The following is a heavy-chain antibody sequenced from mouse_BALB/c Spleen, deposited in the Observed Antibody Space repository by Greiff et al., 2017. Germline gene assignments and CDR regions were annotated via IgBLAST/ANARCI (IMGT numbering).Heavy chain of an antibody. CDR2: IRNKANGYTT. Sequence: VQLQQSGGGLVQPGGSLRLSCATSGFTFTDYYMSWVRQPPGKALEWLGFIRNKANGYTTEYSASVKGRFTISRDNSQSILYLQMNTLRAEDSATYYCARNYRYDRGYFDVWGAGTTVTVSS. V-gene: IGHV7-3*02. CDR3: ARNYRYDRGYFDV. J-gene: IGHJ1*01. D-gene: IGHD2-14*01. CDR1: GFTFTDYY.